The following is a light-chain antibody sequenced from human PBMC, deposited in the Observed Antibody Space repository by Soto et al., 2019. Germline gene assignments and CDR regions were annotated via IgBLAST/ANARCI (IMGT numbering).Light chain of an antibody. Sequence: SVLTQPPSASGSPGQSVTVSCTGTSSDVGGYNFVSWYQQHPGKAPKLMIYEVSQRPSGVPDRFSGSKSGNTASLTVSGLQAEDEGDYYCSSYAGGNNLVFGGGTKLTVL. CDR1: SSDVGGYNF. J-gene: IGLJ2*01. CDR2: EVS. CDR3: SSYAGGNNLV. V-gene: IGLV2-8*01.